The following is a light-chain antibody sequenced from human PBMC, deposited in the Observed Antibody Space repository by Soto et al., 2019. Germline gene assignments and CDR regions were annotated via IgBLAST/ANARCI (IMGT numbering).Light chain of an antibody. CDR1: ESVSTN. CDR2: DVS. J-gene: IGKJ4*02. V-gene: IGKV3-15*01. CDR3: QQYNSWPQT. Sequence: TVMTQYHATLSVSAKKRAPLSCRASESVSTNLAWYQQKPGQAPRLLIYDVSTGATGIPARFSVRGSGTEFTLTLRTLHSEDFAVYYCQQYNSWPQTFGVGTKVDIK.